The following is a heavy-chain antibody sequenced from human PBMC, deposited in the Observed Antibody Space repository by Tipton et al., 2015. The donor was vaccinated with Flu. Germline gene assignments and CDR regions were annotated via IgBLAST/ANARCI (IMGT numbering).Heavy chain of an antibody. CDR1: GGSFSGYY. Sequence: TLSLTCAVYGGSFSGYYWSWIRQPPGKGLEWIGEINHSGSTNYNPSLKSRVTISVDTSKNQFSLKLSSVTAADTAVYYCARGRSYYDILTGFYYWGQGTLVTVSS. CDR3: ARGRSYYDILTGFYY. J-gene: IGHJ4*02. CDR2: INHSGST. V-gene: IGHV4-34*01. D-gene: IGHD3-9*01.